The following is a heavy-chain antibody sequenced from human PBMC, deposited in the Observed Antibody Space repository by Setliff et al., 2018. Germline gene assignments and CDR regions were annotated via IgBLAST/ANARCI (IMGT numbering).Heavy chain of an antibody. CDR1: GYNFVTFG. CDR2: ISPYNGDA. Sequence: ASVKVSCKTSGYNFVTFGVNWVRQVPGQGFEWMGWISPYNGDANYAQKFQGRVTMTTDTSTGTAYMELRTLSSDDTAVYFCARDPRDGSSSPMADNWGQGTLVTVSS. CDR3: ARDPRDGSSSPMADN. D-gene: IGHD3-10*01. J-gene: IGHJ4*02. V-gene: IGHV1-18*01.